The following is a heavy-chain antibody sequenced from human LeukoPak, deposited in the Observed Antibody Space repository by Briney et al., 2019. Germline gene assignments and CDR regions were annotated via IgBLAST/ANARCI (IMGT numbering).Heavy chain of an antibody. CDR3: ARDQGYYDSSGPIDY. V-gene: IGHV3-7*01. Sequence: GGSLRLSCAASGFRFETYWMSWVRQAPGKGLEWVANIKQDESEKNYVSSVKGRFTISRDNAKNSLYLQMNSLRVEDTAVYYCARDQGYYDSSGPIDYWGQGTLVTVSS. J-gene: IGHJ4*02. D-gene: IGHD3-22*01. CDR2: IKQDESEK. CDR1: GFRFETYW.